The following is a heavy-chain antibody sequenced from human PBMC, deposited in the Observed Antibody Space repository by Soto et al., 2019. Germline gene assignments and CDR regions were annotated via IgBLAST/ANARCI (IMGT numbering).Heavy chain of an antibody. Sequence: GGSLRLSCAASGFTFSSYAMSWVRQAPGKGLEWVSAISGSGGSTYYADSVKGRFTISRDNSKNTLYLQMNSLRAEDTAVYYCAKRCYDSSGYYPTYYYGMDVWGQGTTVTVSS. CDR2: ISGSGGST. D-gene: IGHD3-22*01. J-gene: IGHJ6*02. CDR1: GFTFSSYA. V-gene: IGHV3-23*01. CDR3: AKRCYDSSGYYPTYYYGMDV.